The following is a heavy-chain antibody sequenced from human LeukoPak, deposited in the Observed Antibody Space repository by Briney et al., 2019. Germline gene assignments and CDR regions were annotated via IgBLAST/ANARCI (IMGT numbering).Heavy chain of an antibody. CDR1: GFTFSSYA. CDR2: ISGSGGST. D-gene: IGHD2-15*01. CDR3: TKGRSEVLQAAANY. J-gene: IGHJ4*02. Sequence: PGGSLRLSCAASGFTFSSYAMSWVRQAPGKGLEWVSAISGSGGSTYYAASVKGRFTISRDNSKNTLFLQMNIPTTEDMRVNYCTKGRSEVLQAAANYWGQGNRVTVSS. V-gene: IGHV3-23*01.